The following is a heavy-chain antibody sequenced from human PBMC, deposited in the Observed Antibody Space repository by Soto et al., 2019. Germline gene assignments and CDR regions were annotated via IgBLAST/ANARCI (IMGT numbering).Heavy chain of an antibody. V-gene: IGHV3-53*01. CDR2: HYSGGST. D-gene: IGHD1-26*01. CDR1: GFSVSSNY. CDR3: ARHRHPRGTVGATSPLDP. Sequence: GGSLRLSCAISGFSVSSNYLSWFRQAPGKGLEWVSVHYSGGSTYYADSVQGRFTISRDKSNNTLYLQMRRVRAEDTAVYFCARHRHPRGTVGATSPLDPWGQGTQVTVSS. J-gene: IGHJ5*02.